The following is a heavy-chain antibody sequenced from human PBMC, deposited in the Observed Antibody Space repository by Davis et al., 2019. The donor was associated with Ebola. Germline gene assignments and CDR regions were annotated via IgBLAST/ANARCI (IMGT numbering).Heavy chain of an antibody. J-gene: IGHJ5*02. Sequence: PGGSLRLSCTVSGGSISSYYWSWIRQPPGKGLEWIGYIYYSGSTNYNPSLKSRVTISVDTSKNQFSLKLSSVTAADTAVYYCAREPGSMDPWGQGTLVTVSS. CDR1: GGSISSYY. CDR3: AREPGSMDP. D-gene: IGHD2/OR15-2a*01. V-gene: IGHV4-59*01. CDR2: IYYSGST.